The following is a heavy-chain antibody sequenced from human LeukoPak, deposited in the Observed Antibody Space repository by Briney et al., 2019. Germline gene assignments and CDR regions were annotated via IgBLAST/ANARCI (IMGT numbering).Heavy chain of an antibody. J-gene: IGHJ4*02. D-gene: IGHD4-17*01. CDR3: TTGSSRAEGTDYGDYEDYFDY. V-gene: IGHV3-15*01. CDR1: GFIFGDYA. CDR2: IKSKTDGGTT. Sequence: GGSLRLSCAASGFIFGDYAMSWVRQAPGKGLEWVGRIKSKTDGGTTDYAAPVKGRFTISRDDSKNTLYLQMNSLKTEDTAVYYCTTGSSRAEGTDYGDYEDYFDYWGQGTLVTVSS.